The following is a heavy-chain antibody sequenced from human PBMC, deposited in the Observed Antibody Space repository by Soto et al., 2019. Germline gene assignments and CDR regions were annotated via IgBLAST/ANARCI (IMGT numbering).Heavy chain of an antibody. CDR1: GGSISSYY. V-gene: IGHV4-59*01. CDR3: ARGRWLQLIYFDY. D-gene: IGHD5-12*01. J-gene: IGHJ4*02. CDR2: IYYSGST. Sequence: SETLSLTCTVSGGSISSYYWSWIRQPPGKGLEWIGCIYYSGSTNYNPSLKSRVTMSVDTSKNQFSLNLRSVTAADTAVYYCARGRWLQLIYFDYWGQGTLVTVSS.